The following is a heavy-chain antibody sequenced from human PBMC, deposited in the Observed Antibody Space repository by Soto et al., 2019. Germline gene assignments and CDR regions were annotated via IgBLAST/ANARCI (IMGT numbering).Heavy chain of an antibody. CDR2: IFHDGNT. J-gene: IGHJ5*02. D-gene: IGHD2-8*02. CDR3: ARHEGWTGPDQ. Sequence: PXETLSLTCAVAGSSIGSGGWWSWVRQPPGKGLEWIAEIFHDGNTNYSPSLKSRVTISVDKSQNQFSLNVYSVTAADTAVYYCARHEGWTGPDQWGQGTLVTVSS. V-gene: IGHV4-4*02. CDR1: GSSIGSGGW.